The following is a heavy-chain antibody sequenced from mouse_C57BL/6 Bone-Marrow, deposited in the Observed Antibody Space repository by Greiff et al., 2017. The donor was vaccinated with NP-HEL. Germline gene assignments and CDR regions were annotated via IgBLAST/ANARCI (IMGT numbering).Heavy chain of an antibody. J-gene: IGHJ3*01. CDR2: IWSGGST. Sequence: VQLQQSGPGLVAPSQSLSITCTVSGFSLTSYGVHWVRQPPGTGLEWLVVIWSGGSTTYTSALKSRLSISKDNSKSQVFLKMNCLQTDDTAMYYCARLYYDYEAWFAYWGQGTLVTVSA. CDR1: GFSLTSYG. D-gene: IGHD2-4*01. CDR3: ARLYYDYEAWFAY. V-gene: IGHV2-6*03.